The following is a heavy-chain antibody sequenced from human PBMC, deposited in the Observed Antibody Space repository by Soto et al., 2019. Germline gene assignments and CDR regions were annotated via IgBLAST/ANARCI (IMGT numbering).Heavy chain of an antibody. J-gene: IGHJ4*02. CDR3: ATPRPGSLGYAY. CDR1: GITLSNAW. V-gene: IGHV3-15*01. D-gene: IGHD3-16*01. CDR2: IKSKVDGSTT. Sequence: EVQLVASGGGLVKPGGSLRLSCAGSGITLSNAWMTWVRQAPGKGLEWVGRIKSKVDGSTTEYGSPVKDRFIISRDDSENTLDLQMHSLKVEDTAVYYCATPRPGSLGYAYWGEGLRVTVSS.